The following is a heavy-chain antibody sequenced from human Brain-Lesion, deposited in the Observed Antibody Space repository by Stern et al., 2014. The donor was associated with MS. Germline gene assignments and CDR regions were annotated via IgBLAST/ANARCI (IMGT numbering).Heavy chain of an antibody. J-gene: IGHJ6*02. D-gene: IGHD3-3*01. Sequence: EMQLVESGGGLVQPGGSLTISCTAAGFTFGNYWMTWVCQAPGKGLEWVANIKEAGTEKNYVDSVKGRFTISRDNARNSLYLQMNSLRVEDTALYYCARVYNTIYGIVTQRGSGMDVWGQGTTVIVSS. CDR1: GFTFGNYW. CDR3: ARVYNTIYGIVTQRGSGMDV. V-gene: IGHV3-7*01. CDR2: IKEAGTEK.